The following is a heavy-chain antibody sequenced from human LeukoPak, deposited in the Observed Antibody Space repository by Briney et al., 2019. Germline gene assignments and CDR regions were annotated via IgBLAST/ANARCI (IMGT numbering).Heavy chain of an antibody. J-gene: IGHJ5*02. D-gene: IGHD3-22*01. CDR1: GGSISSGDYY. CDR2: IYYSGST. V-gene: IGHV4-30-4*01. Sequence: SQTLSLTCTVSGGSISSGDYYWSWIRQPPGKGLEWIGYIYYSGSTYYNPSLKSRVTIPVDTSKNQFSLKLSSVTAADTAVYYCARAPYDSSGYYSFDPWGQGTLVTVSS. CDR3: ARAPYDSSGYYSFDP.